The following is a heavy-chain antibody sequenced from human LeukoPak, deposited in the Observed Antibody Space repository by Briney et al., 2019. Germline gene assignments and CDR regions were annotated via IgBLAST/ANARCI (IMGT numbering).Heavy chain of an antibody. J-gene: IGHJ4*02. CDR3: ATKQWLAPPPDS. Sequence: PGGSLRLSCAASGFTFSKYWMLWVRQAPGMGLESASRINTDGTVTTYADSVKGRFTVSRDNADNTMFLQMNSVRDEDTAVYYCATKQWLAPPPDSWGQGTPVTVSS. V-gene: IGHV3-74*01. CDR1: GFTFSKYW. CDR2: INTDGTVT. D-gene: IGHD6-19*01.